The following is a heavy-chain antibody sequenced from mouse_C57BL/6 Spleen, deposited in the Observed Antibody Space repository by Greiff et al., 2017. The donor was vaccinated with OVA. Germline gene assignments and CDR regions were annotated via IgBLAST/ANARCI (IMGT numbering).Heavy chain of an antibody. J-gene: IGHJ2*01. D-gene: IGHD2-1*01. V-gene: IGHV14-4*01. Sequence: EVQLQQSGAELVRPGASVKLSCTASGFNIKDDYMHWVKQRPEQGLEWIGWIDPENGDTEYASKFQGKATITADKSSNTASLQLRRLTSEDTAVYNWATPIYDGDYWGQGTTLTVSS. CDR1: GFNIKDDY. CDR3: ATPIYDGDY. CDR2: IDPENGDT.